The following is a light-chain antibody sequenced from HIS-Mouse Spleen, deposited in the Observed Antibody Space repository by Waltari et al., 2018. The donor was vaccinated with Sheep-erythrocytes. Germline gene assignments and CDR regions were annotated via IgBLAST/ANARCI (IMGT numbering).Light chain of an antibody. Sequence: QSALTQPRSVSGSPGQSVTISCTGTSSDVGGYNYVSWYQQHPGKAPKLMIYDVSKRPSGVPDRFSGSKSSNTASLTISGLQAEDEADYYCCSYAGSYNHVFATGTKSPS. CDR3: CSYAGSYNHV. CDR2: DVS. CDR1: SSDVGGYNY. J-gene: IGLJ1*01. V-gene: IGLV2-11*01.